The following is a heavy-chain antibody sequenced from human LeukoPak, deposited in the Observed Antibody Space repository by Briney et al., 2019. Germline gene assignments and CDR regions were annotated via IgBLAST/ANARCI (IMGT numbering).Heavy chain of an antibody. CDR2: IWYDGSNK. V-gene: IGHV3-33*01. CDR1: GFTFSSYD. CDR3: ARDHSSGWYSDYFDY. J-gene: IGHJ4*02. Sequence: QAGGSLRLSCAASGFTFSSYDMHWVRQAPGKGLEWVAVIWYDGSNKYYADSVKGRFTISRDNSKNTLYLQMNSLRAEDTAVYYCARDHSSGWYSDYFDYWGQGTLVTVSS. D-gene: IGHD6-19*01.